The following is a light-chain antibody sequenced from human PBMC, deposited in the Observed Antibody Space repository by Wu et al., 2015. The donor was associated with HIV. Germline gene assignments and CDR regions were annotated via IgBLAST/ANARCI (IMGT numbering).Light chain of an antibody. CDR2: GAS. J-gene: IGKJ2*01. CDR1: QSVSSN. CDR3: QQYHDWPST. V-gene: IGKV3D-15*03. Sequence: EIVMTQSPATLSVSPGERATLSCRASQSVSSNLAWYQQKPGQAPRLLIYGASIRATGIPARFSGSGSGTEFTLTISILQSEDFAVYYCQQYHDWPSTFGQGTNLEIK.